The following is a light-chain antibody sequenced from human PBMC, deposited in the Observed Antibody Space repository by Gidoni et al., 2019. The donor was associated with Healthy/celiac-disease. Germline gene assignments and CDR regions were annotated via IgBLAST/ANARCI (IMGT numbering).Light chain of an antibody. CDR3: QQSSSALT. J-gene: IGKJ4*01. Sequence: IQMTQSPSSLSASVGDRVTITCRASQSISSYLNWYQQKPEKAPKLLIYTASSLQSGVPSRFSGSGSGTDFTLTSSSLQPEDFATYYCQQSSSALTFGGGTKVEI. CDR1: QSISSY. V-gene: IGKV1-39*01. CDR2: TAS.